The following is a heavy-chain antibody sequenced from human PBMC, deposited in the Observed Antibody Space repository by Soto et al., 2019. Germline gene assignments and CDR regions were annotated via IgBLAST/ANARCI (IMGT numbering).Heavy chain of an antibody. Sequence: GASVKVSCKASGGTFSGYAISWVRQAPGQGLEWMGGIIPIFGTANYAQKFQGRVTITADESTSTAYMELSSLRSEDTAVYYCASGYSTVTLNWFDPWGQGTLVTVSS. CDR3: ASGYSTVTLNWFDP. D-gene: IGHD5-18*01. CDR1: GGTFSGYA. J-gene: IGHJ5*02. V-gene: IGHV1-69*13. CDR2: IIPIFGTA.